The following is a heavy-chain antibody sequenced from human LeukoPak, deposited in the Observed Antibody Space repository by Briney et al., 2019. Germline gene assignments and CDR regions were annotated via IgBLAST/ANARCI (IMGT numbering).Heavy chain of an antibody. V-gene: IGHV5-51*01. CDR1: GYSFANYW. J-gene: IGHJ4*02. D-gene: IGHD4-23*01. CDR3: ANFYGDKDRDFAY. Sequence: GESLKISCKASGYSFANYWIGWVRQMPGKGLEWMGIIHPGNSNIRYSPSFEDQVIILVDKSTTTAYLQWSSLKASDSAMYYCANFYGDKDRDFAYWGQGTLVTVSS. CDR2: IHPGNSNI.